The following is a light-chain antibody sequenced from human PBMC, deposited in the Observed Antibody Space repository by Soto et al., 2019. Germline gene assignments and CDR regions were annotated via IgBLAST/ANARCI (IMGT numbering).Light chain of an antibody. CDR2: KAS. V-gene: IGKV1-5*03. CDR3: QHYNSYSEA. Sequence: DSQMTQSPSSLSASVGDRVTMTCRASQTISSWLAWYQQKPGKAPKLLIYKASTLKSGVPSRFSGSGSGTEFTLTISSLQPDDFATYYCQHYNSYSEAFGQGTKVDIK. J-gene: IGKJ1*01. CDR1: QTISSW.